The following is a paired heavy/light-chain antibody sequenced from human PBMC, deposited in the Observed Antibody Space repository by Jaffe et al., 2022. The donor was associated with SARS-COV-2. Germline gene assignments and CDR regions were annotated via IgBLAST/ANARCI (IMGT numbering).Light chain of an antibody. Sequence: DIQMTQSPSSVSASVGDRVTITCRASQGISSWLAWYQQKPGKAPKLLIYVTSSLQSGVPSRFSGSGSGTDFTLTISSLQPEDFATYFCQQANSFPLTFGGGTKVEIK. CDR2: VTS. V-gene: IGKV1-12*01. CDR1: QGISSW. CDR3: QQANSFPLT. J-gene: IGKJ4*01.
Heavy chain of an antibody. J-gene: IGHJ6*02. D-gene: IGHD1-26*01. CDR3: ARNMVGDRIYGMDV. V-gene: IGHV3-53*01. CDR1: GFTVSSNY. Sequence: EVQLVESGGGLIHPGGSLRLSCAASGFTVSSNYMSWVRQAPGKGLEWVSVIYSGAGTYYADSVKGRFTISRDNSKNTLYLQMNSLRAEDTAVYHCARNMVGDRIYGMDVWGQGTTVTVSS. CDR2: IYSGAGT.